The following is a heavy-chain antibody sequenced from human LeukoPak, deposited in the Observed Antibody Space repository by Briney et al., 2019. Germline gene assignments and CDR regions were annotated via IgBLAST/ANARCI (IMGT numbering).Heavy chain of an antibody. Sequence: ASVKVSCKASGYTFTGYYMHWVRQVPGQGLEWMGWINPNSGGTNYAQKFQGRVTMTRDTSISTAYMELSRLRSDDTAVYYCARGARVVVPAAIRDWGQGTLVTVSS. J-gene: IGHJ4*02. CDR3: ARGARVVVPAAIRD. V-gene: IGHV1-2*02. CDR1: GYTFTGYY. CDR2: INPNSGGT. D-gene: IGHD2-2*01.